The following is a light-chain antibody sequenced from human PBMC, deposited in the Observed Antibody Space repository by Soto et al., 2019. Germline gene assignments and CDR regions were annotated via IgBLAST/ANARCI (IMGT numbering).Light chain of an antibody. CDR3: CSYAGSYIFV. CDR1: SSDVGTYNY. CDR2: DVS. Sequence: QSVLIQPRSVSGSPGQSVTISCTGTSSDVGTYNYVSWYRQHPGKAPKLMISDVSKRPSGVPDRFSGSKSDNTASLTISGLHAEDEGDYYCCSYAGSYIFVFGTGTKVTVL. J-gene: IGLJ1*01. V-gene: IGLV2-11*01.